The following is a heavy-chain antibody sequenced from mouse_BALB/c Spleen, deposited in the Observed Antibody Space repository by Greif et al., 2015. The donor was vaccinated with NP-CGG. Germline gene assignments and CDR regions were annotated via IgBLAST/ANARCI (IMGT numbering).Heavy chain of an antibody. J-gene: IGHJ3*02. CDR3: ARGTMITTKG. Sequence: VMLVESGAELARPGASVKLSCKASGYTFTSYWMQWVKQRPGQGLEWIGAIYPGDGDTRYTQKFKGKATLTADKSSSTAYMQLSSLASEDSAVYYCARGTMITTKGWGQGTLVTVSA. D-gene: IGHD2-4*01. V-gene: IGHV1-87*01. CDR2: IYPGDGDT. CDR1: GYTFTSYW.